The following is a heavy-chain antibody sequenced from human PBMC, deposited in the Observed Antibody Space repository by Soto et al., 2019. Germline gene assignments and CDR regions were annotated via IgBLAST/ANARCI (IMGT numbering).Heavy chain of an antibody. CDR1: GFTFSNAW. CDR2: IKSKTDGGTT. J-gene: IGHJ6*02. D-gene: IGHD2-15*01. V-gene: IGHV3-15*01. Sequence: GGSLRLSCAASGFTFSNAWMSWVRQAPGKGLEWVGRIKSKTDGGTTDYAAPVKGRFTISRDDSKNTLYLQMNSLKTEDTAVYYCTTDDSLGGCSGGSCYSYYYGMDVWGQGTTVTVSS. CDR3: TTDDSLGGCSGGSCYSYYYGMDV.